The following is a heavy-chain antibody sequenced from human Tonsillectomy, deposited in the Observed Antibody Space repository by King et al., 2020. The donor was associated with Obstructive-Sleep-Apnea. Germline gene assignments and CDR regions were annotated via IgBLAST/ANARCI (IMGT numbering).Heavy chain of an antibody. V-gene: IGHV3-33*01. J-gene: IGHJ4*02. D-gene: IGHD4-11*01. CDR2: IWYDGSNK. CDR3: ARDGGIGTTSGLSKGDY. Sequence: VQLVESGGGVVQPGRSLRLSCAASGFTFSSYGMHWVRQAPGKGREGVAGIWYDGSNKYYADSVKGRFTTSRDNSKNTLYLQMNSLRAEDTAVYYCARDGGIGTTSGLSKGDYWGQGTLVTVSS. CDR1: GFTFSSYG.